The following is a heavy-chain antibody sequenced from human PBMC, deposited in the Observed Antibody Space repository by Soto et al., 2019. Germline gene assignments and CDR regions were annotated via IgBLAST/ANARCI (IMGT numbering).Heavy chain of an antibody. Sequence: QVQLVESGGGVVQPGRSLRLSCAASGFTFSSYAMHWVRQAPGKGLEWVAVISYDGSNKYYADSVKGRFTISRDNSKNTLYLQMNSRRAADEAVYYCARDACPGLRGDAFVIWGQGTMVTVSS. J-gene: IGHJ3*02. D-gene: IGHD3-16*01. V-gene: IGHV3-30-3*01. CDR3: ARDACPGLRGDAFVI. CDR1: GFTFSSYA. CDR2: ISYDGSNK.